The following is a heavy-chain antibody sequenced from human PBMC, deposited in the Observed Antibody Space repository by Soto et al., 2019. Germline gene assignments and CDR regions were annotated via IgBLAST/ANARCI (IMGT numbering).Heavy chain of an antibody. J-gene: IGHJ4*02. CDR3: ARENRVINRYFDY. V-gene: IGHV3-53*02. CDR1: GFTVSSNY. Sequence: EVQLVETGGGLIQPGGSLRLSCAASGFTVSSNYMSWVRQAPGKGLEWVSVIYSGGSTYYADSVKGRFTISRDNSKNTLYLQMNSLRAEDTAVYYCARENRVINRYFDYWGQGTLVTVSS. CDR2: IYSGGST. D-gene: IGHD3-22*01.